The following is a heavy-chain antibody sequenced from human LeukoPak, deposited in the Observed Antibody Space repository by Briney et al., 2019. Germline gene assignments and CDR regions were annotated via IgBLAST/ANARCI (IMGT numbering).Heavy chain of an antibody. Sequence: SETLSLTCTVSGGSISSSGYYWGWIRQSPENGLEWIGSFYYNGDTYYNPSLKNRVIISVDRSKNQFSLKVNSVTAADTAVYYCARSRSGYSYDHAAFDIWGQGTMVTVSS. J-gene: IGHJ3*02. CDR1: GGSISSSGYY. D-gene: IGHD5-18*01. V-gene: IGHV4-39*01. CDR2: FYYNGDT. CDR3: ARSRSGYSYDHAAFDI.